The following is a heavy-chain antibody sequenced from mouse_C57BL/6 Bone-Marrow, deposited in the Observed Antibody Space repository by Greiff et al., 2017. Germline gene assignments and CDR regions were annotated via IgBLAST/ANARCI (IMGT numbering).Heavy chain of an antibody. CDR3: ARCWLLRGYAMDY. CDR1: GYTFTDYY. CDR2: IYPGSGNT. Sequence: VQLQQSGAELVRPGASVKLSCKASGYTFTDYYINWVKQRPGQGLEWIARIYPGSGNTYYNEKFKGKATLTAEKSSSTAYMQLSSLTSEASAFYFCARCWLLRGYAMDYWGQGTSVTVSS. J-gene: IGHJ4*01. V-gene: IGHV1-76*01. D-gene: IGHD2-3*01.